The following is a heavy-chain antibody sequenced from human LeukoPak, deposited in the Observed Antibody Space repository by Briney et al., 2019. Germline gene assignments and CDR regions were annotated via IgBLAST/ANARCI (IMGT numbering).Heavy chain of an antibody. Sequence: GGSLRLSCAASGFTFSDYYMTWIRQAPGKGLEWVSYISGSSTYTKYADSVKGRFTISRDNAKSSLYLQMNSLRAEDTAVYYCAGDRGGILTGYDYWGQGTLVTVSS. CDR2: ISGSSTYT. J-gene: IGHJ4*02. CDR1: GFTFSDYY. D-gene: IGHD3-9*01. CDR3: AGDRGGILTGYDY. V-gene: IGHV3-11*05.